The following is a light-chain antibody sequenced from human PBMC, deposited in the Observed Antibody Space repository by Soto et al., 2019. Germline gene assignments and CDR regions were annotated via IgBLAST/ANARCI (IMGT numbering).Light chain of an antibody. Sequence: QSALTQPASVSGSPGQSITISCTGTSSDVGSYKFVSWYQQHPVKAPKLMIYAGSKRPSGVSNRFSGSKSGNTASLTISGLQAEDEADYYCCSYAGSSTLVFGGGTKVTVL. J-gene: IGLJ2*01. V-gene: IGLV2-23*01. CDR1: SSDVGSYKF. CDR2: AGS. CDR3: CSYAGSSTLV.